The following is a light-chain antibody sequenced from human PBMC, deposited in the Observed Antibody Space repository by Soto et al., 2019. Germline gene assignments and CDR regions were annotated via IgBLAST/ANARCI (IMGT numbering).Light chain of an antibody. V-gene: IGLV1-40*01. CDR2: GHP. J-gene: IGLJ1*01. CDR1: STNIGAGSG. Sequence: QSVLTQPPSLSGAPGQRGSNSCTGRSTNIGAGSGVHGEQQRPRTAPKPLLLGHPIRPSGVPARFSAATSRTSASRAIARVQAEEEADYSCQSYDSALSARYVCGTGPKVTVL. CDR3: QSYDSALSARYV.